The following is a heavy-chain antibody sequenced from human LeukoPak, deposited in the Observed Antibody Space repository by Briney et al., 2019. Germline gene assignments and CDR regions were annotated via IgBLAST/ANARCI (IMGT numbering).Heavy chain of an antibody. D-gene: IGHD1-26*01. CDR3: ARDNIVGATLY. Sequence: ASVKVSCKASGYTLTSYYMHWVRQAPGQGLEWMGIINPSGGSTSYAQKFQGRVTMTRDTSTSTVYMELSSLRSEDTAVYYCARDNIVGATLYWGQGTLVTVSS. V-gene: IGHV1-46*01. J-gene: IGHJ4*02. CDR1: GYTLTSYY. CDR2: INPSGGST.